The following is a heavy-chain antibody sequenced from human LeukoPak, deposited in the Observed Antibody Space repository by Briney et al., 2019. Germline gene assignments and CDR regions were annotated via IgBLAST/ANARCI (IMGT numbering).Heavy chain of an antibody. Sequence: ASVKVSCKASGYTFTSYGISWVRQAPGQGLEWMGWISAYNGKTNYSQKLQGRVPMTTATSTSTAYMELRSLRSDDTAVYYCARDTCRWGYCSGGSCYSCGMDVWGQGTTVTVSS. D-gene: IGHD2-15*01. CDR3: ARDTCRWGYCSGGSCYSCGMDV. CDR2: ISAYNGKT. CDR1: GYTFTSYG. V-gene: IGHV1-18*01. J-gene: IGHJ6*02.